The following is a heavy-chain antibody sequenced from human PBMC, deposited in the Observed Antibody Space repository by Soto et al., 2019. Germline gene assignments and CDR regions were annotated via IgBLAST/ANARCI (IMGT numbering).Heavy chain of an antibody. D-gene: IGHD6-13*01. CDR3: AKPGYSSTAFDY. CDR1: GFAFSNYA. Sequence: GGSLILWCSSSGFAFSNYAMHWVRQAPEKGLEYLSTISSDGGNTFYAGSVQGRFTISRDNSKNTLFLQMSSLRTEDTAVYYCAKPGYSSTAFDYWGQGALVTVSS. J-gene: IGHJ4*02. V-gene: IGHV3-64D*08. CDR2: ISSDGGNT.